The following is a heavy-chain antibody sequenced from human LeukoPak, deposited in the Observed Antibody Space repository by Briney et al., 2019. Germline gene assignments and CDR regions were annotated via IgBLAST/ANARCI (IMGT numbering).Heavy chain of an antibody. V-gene: IGHV3-30*18. Sequence: GGSLRLSCAPSGFTFSSYGMHWVRQAPGRGLEWVAVISYDGSNKYYADSVKGRFTISRDNSKNTLYLQMNSLRAEDTAVYYCAKPSLGYCSGGSCYSFDYWGQGTLVTVSS. CDR1: GFTFSSYG. D-gene: IGHD2-15*01. J-gene: IGHJ4*02. CDR2: ISYDGSNK. CDR3: AKPSLGYCSGGSCYSFDY.